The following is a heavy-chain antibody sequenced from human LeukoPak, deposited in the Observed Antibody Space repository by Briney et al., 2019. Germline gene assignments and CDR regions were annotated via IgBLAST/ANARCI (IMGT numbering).Heavy chain of an antibody. V-gene: IGHV3-66*01. J-gene: IGHJ4*02. CDR2: IYSGGST. CDR3: ARGVGYDFWSGYYTGNYFDY. Sequence: GSLRLSCAASGFTVSSNYMSWVRQAPGKGLEWVSVIYSGGSTYYADSVKGRFTISRDNSKNTLYLQMNSLRAEDTAVYYCARGVGYDFWSGYYTGNYFDYWGQGTLVTVSS. CDR1: GFTVSSNY. D-gene: IGHD3-3*01.